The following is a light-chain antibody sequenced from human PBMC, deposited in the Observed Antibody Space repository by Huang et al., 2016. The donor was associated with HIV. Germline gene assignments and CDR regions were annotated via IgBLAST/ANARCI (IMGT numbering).Light chain of an antibody. J-gene: IGKJ4*01. Sequence: VMTQSPATLSVSPGVRVTLSCRSGQTVIRNLAWYQQIPGQPPRLLVYCAAVRAAGVPDRFIGSGSGTDFTLTISSLQSEDFAIYYCQQYNRWPPLTVGGGTKVETK. CDR3: QQYNRWPPLT. V-gene: IGKV3-15*01. CDR2: CAA. CDR1: QTVIRN.